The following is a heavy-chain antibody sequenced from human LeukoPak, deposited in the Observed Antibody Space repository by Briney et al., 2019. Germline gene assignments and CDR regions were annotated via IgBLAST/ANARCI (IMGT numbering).Heavy chain of an antibody. Sequence: ASVKVSCKASGYTFTSYGISWVRQAPGQGLEWMGWISAYNGNTNYAQKLQGRVTMTTDTSTSTAYMELRSLRSDDTAVYYCARDRNSYYDFWGGYYSPPYYYYGMDVWGQGTTVTVSS. J-gene: IGHJ6*02. CDR2: ISAYNGNT. D-gene: IGHD3-3*01. V-gene: IGHV1-18*01. CDR3: ARDRNSYYDFWGGYYSPPYYYYGMDV. CDR1: GYTFTSYG.